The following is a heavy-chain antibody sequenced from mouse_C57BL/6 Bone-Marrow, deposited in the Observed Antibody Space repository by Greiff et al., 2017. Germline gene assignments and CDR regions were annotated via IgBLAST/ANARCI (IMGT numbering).Heavy chain of an antibody. CDR1: GFTFSDYG. CDR2: ISNLAYSI. V-gene: IGHV5-15*01. Sequence: EVMLVESGGGLVQPGGSLKLSCAASGFTFSDYGMAWVRQAPRKGPEWVAFISNLAYSIYYADTVTGRFTISRENAKNTLYLEMSSLRSEDTAMYYCARLFMITTRRTFAYWGQGTLVTVSA. D-gene: IGHD2-4*01. CDR3: ARLFMITTRRTFAY. J-gene: IGHJ3*01.